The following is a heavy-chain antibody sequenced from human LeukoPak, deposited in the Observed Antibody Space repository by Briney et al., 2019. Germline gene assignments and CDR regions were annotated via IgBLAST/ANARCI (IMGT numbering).Heavy chain of an antibody. Sequence: SETLSLTCAVSGYSISSGDYWGWIRQSPGKGLEWIGSIYHSGSTYYNPSLKSRVTISVATSKTQFSLQLSSVTAADTAVYYCARHRYYYDSSGYAFDQWGQGTLVTVSS. D-gene: IGHD3-22*01. J-gene: IGHJ4*02. V-gene: IGHV4-38-2*01. CDR1: GYSISSGDY. CDR2: IYHSGST. CDR3: ARHRYYYDSSGYAFDQ.